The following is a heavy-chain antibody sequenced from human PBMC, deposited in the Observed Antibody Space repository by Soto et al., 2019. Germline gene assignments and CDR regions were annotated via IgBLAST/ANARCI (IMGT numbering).Heavy chain of an antibody. CDR3: AREAETLRFLEWLTTPPYYYYYMAV. D-gene: IGHD3-3*01. CDR2: ISAYNGNT. V-gene: IGHV1-18*01. CDR1: GYTFTIYG. Sequence: ASVKVSCKVSGYTFTIYGISWVRQAPGQGLEWMGWISAYNGNTNYAQKLQGRVTMTTDTSTSTAYMELRSLRSDDTAVYYCAREAETLRFLEWLTTPPYYYYYMAVWGKGTTVTVSS. J-gene: IGHJ6*03.